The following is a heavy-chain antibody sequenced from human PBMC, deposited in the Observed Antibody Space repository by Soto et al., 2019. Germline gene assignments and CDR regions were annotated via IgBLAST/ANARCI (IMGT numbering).Heavy chain of an antibody. D-gene: IGHD2-8*01. CDR1: GGSINGGRYY. Sequence: QVPLQESGPGLVKPSQTLSLTCTVSGGSINGGRYYWNWIRQHPGKGLEWIGYIYESGTTDYNPSVKSRVIISEDTSKNPFPRRLSSVTAADTAIYYCTRYRGVGMDAWGQGTMVIVSS. J-gene: IGHJ6*02. CDR3: TRYRGVGMDA. CDR2: IYESGTT. V-gene: IGHV4-31*03.